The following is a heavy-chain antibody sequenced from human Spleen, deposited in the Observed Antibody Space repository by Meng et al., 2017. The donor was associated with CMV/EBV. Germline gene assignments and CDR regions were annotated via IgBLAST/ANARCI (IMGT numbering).Heavy chain of an antibody. V-gene: IGHV4-59*01. CDR2: IYYSGST. CDR3: ARVGATNWFFDY. J-gene: IGHJ4*02. Sequence: GSLRLSCTVSGGSISSYYWSWIRQPPGKGLEWIGDIYYSGSTNYNPSLKSRVTISVDTSKNQFSLKLTSVTAADTAVYYCARVGATNWFFDYWGQGTLVTVSS. D-gene: IGHD1-26*01. CDR1: GGSISSYY.